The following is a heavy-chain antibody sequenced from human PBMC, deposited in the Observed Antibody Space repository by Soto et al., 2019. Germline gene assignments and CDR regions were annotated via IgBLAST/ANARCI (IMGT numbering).Heavy chain of an antibody. Sequence: PGESLKISCKGSGYSFTSYWIGWVRQMPGKGLEWMGIIYPGDSDTRYSPSFQGQVTISADKSISTAYLQWSSLKASDTAMYYCARLGRTTSYYYYYMDVWGKGTTVTGSS. J-gene: IGHJ6*03. V-gene: IGHV5-51*01. D-gene: IGHD1-1*01. CDR3: ARLGRTTSYYYYYMDV. CDR2: IYPGDSDT. CDR1: GYSFTSYW.